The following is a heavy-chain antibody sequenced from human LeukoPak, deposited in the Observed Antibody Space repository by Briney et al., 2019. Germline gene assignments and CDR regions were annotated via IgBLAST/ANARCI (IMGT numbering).Heavy chain of an antibody. CDR3: ARNYDSSGPPGS. J-gene: IGHJ5*02. Sequence: SETLSLTCAVYGGSFSGYYWSWIRQPPGKGLEWIGEINHSGSTNYNPSLKSRVTISVDTSKNQFSLKLSSVTAADTAVYYCARNYDSSGPPGSWGQGTLATVSS. D-gene: IGHD3-22*01. V-gene: IGHV4-34*01. CDR1: GGSFSGYY. CDR2: INHSGST.